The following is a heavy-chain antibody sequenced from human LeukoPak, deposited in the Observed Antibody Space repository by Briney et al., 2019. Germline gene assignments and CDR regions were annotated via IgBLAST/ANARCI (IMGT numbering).Heavy chain of an antibody. V-gene: IGHV3-33*01. J-gene: IGHJ4*02. Sequence: GRSLRLSCAASGFIFSNYGMHWVRQAPGKGLEWVAVIWYDGSNKYYADSVKGRFTISRDNSKNTLYLQMNSLRAEDTAVYYCARGLFVVVPAAIVSDFDYWGQGALVTVSS. D-gene: IGHD2-2*01. CDR1: GFIFSNYG. CDR3: ARGLFVVVPAAIVSDFDY. CDR2: IWYDGSNK.